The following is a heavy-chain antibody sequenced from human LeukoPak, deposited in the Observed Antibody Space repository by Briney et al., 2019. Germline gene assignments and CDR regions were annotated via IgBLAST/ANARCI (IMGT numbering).Heavy chain of an antibody. CDR1: GGTFSSYA. D-gene: IGHD6-19*01. Sequence: SVKVSCKASGGTFSSYAISWVRQAPGQGLEWMGGIIPIFGTANYAQKFQGRVTITTDESTSTAYMELSSLRSGDTAVYYCARVWQWLSYPPPHYYYMDVWGKGTTVTVSS. J-gene: IGHJ6*03. CDR3: ARVWQWLSYPPPHYYYMDV. V-gene: IGHV1-69*05. CDR2: IIPIFGTA.